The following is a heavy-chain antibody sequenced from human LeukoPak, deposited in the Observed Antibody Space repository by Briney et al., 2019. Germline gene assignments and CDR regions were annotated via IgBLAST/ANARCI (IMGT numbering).Heavy chain of an antibody. D-gene: IGHD6-6*01. CDR1: GGSFSGYY. J-gene: IGHJ4*02. CDR3: ARIRIAAAGFDY. CDR2: INHSGST. V-gene: IGHV4-34*01. Sequence: SETLSLTCAVYGGSFSGYYWSWIRQPPGQGPEWIGEINHSGSTNYNPSLKSRVTISVDTSKNQFSLKLSSVTAADTAVYYCARIRIAAAGFDYWGQGTLVTVSS.